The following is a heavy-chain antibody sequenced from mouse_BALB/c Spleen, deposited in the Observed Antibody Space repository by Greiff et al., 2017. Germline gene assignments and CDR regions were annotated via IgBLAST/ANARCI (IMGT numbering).Heavy chain of an antibody. Sequence: EVHLVESGGGLVKPGGSLKLSCAASGFTFSDYYMHWVRQTPEKRLEWVATISDGGSYTYYPDSVKGRFTISRDNAKNNLYLQMSSLKSEDTAMYYCARDGYRYDGYFDYWGQGTTLTVSS. D-gene: IGHD2-14*01. CDR3: ARDGYRYDGYFDY. CDR2: ISDGGSYT. V-gene: IGHV5-4*02. CDR1: GFTFSDYY. J-gene: IGHJ2*01.